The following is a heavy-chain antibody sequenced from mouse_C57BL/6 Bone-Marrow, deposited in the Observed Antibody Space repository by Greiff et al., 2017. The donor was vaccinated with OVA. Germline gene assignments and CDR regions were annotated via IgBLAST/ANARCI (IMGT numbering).Heavy chain of an antibody. CDR2: IYPGSDNI. Sequence: VKLMESGAELVRPGASVKLSCKASGYTFTDYYINWVKQRPGQGLEWIARIYPGSDNIYYNEKFKDKATLTAEKSSSTAYMQLSSLTSEDSAVYFCARSGLWSYWYFDVWGTGTTVTVSS. CDR3: ARSGLWSYWYFDV. D-gene: IGHD1-1*02. J-gene: IGHJ1*03. CDR1: GYTFTDYY. V-gene: IGHV1-76*01.